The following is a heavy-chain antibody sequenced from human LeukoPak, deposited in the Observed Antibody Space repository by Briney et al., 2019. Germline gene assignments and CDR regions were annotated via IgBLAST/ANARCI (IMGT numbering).Heavy chain of an antibody. Sequence: SETLSLTCAVYGGSFSGYYWSWIRQPPGKGLEWIGEINHSGSTNYNPSLKSRVTISVDTSKNQFSLKLSSVAAADTAVYYCARGMRSDCSGGSCYSAYYYYGMDVWGQGTTVTVSS. CDR2: INHSGST. V-gene: IGHV4-34*01. J-gene: IGHJ6*02. D-gene: IGHD2-15*01. CDR1: GGSFSGYY. CDR3: ARGMRSDCSGGSCYSAYYYYGMDV.